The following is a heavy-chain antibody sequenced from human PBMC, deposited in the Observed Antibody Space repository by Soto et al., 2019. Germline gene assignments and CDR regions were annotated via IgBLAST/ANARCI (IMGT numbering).Heavy chain of an antibody. J-gene: IGHJ6*02. V-gene: IGHV1-69*06. CDR3: ARDMTTVSEGYYYGMDV. CDR2: IIPIFGTA. Sequence: ASVKVSCKASGGTFSSYAISWVRQAPGQGLEWMGGIIPIFGTANYAQKFQGRVTITADKSTSTAYMELSSLRPEDTAVYYCARDMTTVSEGYYYGMDVWGQGTTVTVSS. D-gene: IGHD4-4*01. CDR1: GGTFSSYA.